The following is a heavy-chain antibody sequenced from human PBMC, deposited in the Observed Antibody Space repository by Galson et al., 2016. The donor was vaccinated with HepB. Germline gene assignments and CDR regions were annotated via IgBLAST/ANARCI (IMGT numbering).Heavy chain of an antibody. Sequence: SLRLSCAASGFTFSVYWVNWLRQPPGKGPEFVGSIKPDGSETYFVDSVKGRFTISRDNAKNSLYLQMNSLTGEDTAFYYCAIGGSFAFDLWGLGTTVTVSS. CDR1: GFTFSVYW. CDR2: IKPDGSET. D-gene: IGHD5-12*01. J-gene: IGHJ3*01. V-gene: IGHV3-7*01. CDR3: AIGGSFAFDL.